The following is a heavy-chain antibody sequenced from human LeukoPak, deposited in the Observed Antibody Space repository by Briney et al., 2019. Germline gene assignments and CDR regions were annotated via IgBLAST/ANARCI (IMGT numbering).Heavy chain of an antibody. CDR3: EKDEDPYNVDTSFDY. D-gene: IGHD5-18*01. V-gene: IGHV3-23*01. J-gene: IGHJ4*02. CDR1: GFTFSSYA. CDR2: ISSSGGST. Sequence: PGGSLRLSCAASGFTFSSYAMSWVRQAPGKGLEWVSAISSSGGSTYYADSVKGRFTISRDNSKNTLYLQMNSLRAEDTAVYYCEKDEDPYNVDTSFDYWGQGTLVTVSS.